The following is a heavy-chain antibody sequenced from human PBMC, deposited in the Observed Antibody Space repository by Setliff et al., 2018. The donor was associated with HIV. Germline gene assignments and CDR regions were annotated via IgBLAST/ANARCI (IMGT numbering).Heavy chain of an antibody. CDR2: ISPYNGNT. J-gene: IGHJ4*02. D-gene: IGHD4-17*01. V-gene: IGHV1-18*01. CDR1: GYTFTNFG. Sequence: ASVKVSCKASGYTFTNFGITWVRQAPGQGLEWMGWISPYNGNTNYAPELHGRVTMTTDTSTSTASLELRSLRSDDTAVYYCARDQTSNGDFDYWGQGTLVTVSS. CDR3: ARDQTSNGDFDY.